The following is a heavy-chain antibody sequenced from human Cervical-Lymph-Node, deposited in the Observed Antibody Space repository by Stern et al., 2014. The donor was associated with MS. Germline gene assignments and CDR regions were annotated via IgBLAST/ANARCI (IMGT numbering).Heavy chain of an antibody. J-gene: IGHJ4*02. CDR3: ATLGGLKYGYFEY. D-gene: IGHD3-10*01. V-gene: IGHV1-69*06. Sequence: VQLVESGAEVRKPGSSVKVSCKASGDTYAINWGRQAPGQGLEWMGGIVPVFHSSNYAPKFQGRVTITADTSTNTVYMELNSLKSQDTAIYYCATLGGLKYGYFEYWGQGTLVTVSS. CDR1: GDTYA. CDR2: IVPVFHSS.